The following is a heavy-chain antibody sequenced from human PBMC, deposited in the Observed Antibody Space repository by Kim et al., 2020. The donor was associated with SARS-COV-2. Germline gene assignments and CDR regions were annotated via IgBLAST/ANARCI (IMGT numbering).Heavy chain of an antibody. CDR1: GFTFSSYG. CDR2: IWYDGSNK. Sequence: GGSLRLSCAASGFTFSSYGMHWVRQAPGKGLEWVAVIWYDGSNKYYADSVKGRFTISRDNSKNTLYLQMNSLRAEDTAVYYCAKSDPRGGDYYYYYYGMDVWGQRTTVTVSS. CDR3: AKSDPRGGDYYYYYYGMDV. V-gene: IGHV3-33*06. D-gene: IGHD3-16*01. J-gene: IGHJ6*02.